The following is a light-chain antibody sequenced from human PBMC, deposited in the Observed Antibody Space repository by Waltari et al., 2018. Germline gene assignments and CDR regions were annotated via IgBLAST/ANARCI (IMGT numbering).Light chain of an antibody. Sequence: QSVLTQPPSASGTPGQRVTISCSGSSSNIGSNTVHWYQQLPGTAPKLLTYSNNQRPSGVPDRFSGSKSGTSASLAISGLQSEDEADYYCAAWDDSLNGVVFGGGTKLTVL. CDR3: AAWDDSLNGVV. CDR1: SSNIGSNT. J-gene: IGLJ2*01. CDR2: SNN. V-gene: IGLV1-44*01.